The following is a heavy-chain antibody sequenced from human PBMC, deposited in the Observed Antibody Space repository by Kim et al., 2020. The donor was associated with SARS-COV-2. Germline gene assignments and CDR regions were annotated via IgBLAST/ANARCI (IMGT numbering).Heavy chain of an antibody. V-gene: IGHV4-59*08. CDR1: GGSISSYY. D-gene: IGHD6-13*01. J-gene: IGHJ3*02. CDR3: ARNLRIFRIAAAGAFDI. CDR2: IYYSGST. Sequence: SETLSLTCTVSGGSISSYYWSWIRQPPGKGLEWIGYIYYSGSTNYNPSLKSRVTISVDTSKNQFSLKLSSVTAADTAVYYCARNLRIFRIAAAGAFDIWGQGTMVTVSS.